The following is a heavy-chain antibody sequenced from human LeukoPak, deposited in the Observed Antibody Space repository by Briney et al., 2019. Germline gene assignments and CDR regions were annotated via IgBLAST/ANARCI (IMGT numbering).Heavy chain of an antibody. CDR1: GLTVTSNH. CDR2: IKSDGTT. CDR3: ARLRRGY. J-gene: IGHJ4*02. V-gene: IGHV3-53*01. Sequence: GGSLRLSCAASGLTVTSNHMSWVRQAPGKGLEWVSLIKSDGTTEYADSVKGRFTISRDNSKNTLFLQMNSLRVEDTAVYYCARLRRGYWGRGAPVTVSS.